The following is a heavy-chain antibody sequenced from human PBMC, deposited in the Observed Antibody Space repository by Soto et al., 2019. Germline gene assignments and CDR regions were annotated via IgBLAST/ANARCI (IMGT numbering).Heavy chain of an antibody. J-gene: IGHJ4*02. V-gene: IGHV3-30*18. CDR1: GFTFSSYG. D-gene: IGHD6-19*01. CDR2: ISYDGSNK. CDR3: AKEVYSSGCLDF. Sequence: PGGSLRLSCAASGFTFSSYGMHWVRQAPGKGLEWVAVISYDGSNKYYADSVKGRFTISRDNSKNTLYLQMNSLRAEDTAVYYCAKEVYSSGCLDFWGQGNLVTVSS.